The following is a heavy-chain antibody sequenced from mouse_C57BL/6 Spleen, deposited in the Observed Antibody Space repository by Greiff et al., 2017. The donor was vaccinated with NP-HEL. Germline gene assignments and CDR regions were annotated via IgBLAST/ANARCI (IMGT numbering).Heavy chain of an antibody. CDR3: ARGRGDYDVGYAMDY. J-gene: IGHJ4*01. Sequence: EVQGVESGGGLVKPGGSLKLSCAASGFTFSSYAMSWVRQTPEKRLEWVATISDGGSYTYYPDNVKGRFTISRDNAKNNLYLQMSHLKSEDTAMYYCARGRGDYDVGYAMDYWGQGTSVTVSS. CDR2: ISDGGSYT. CDR1: GFTFSSYA. V-gene: IGHV5-4*01. D-gene: IGHD2-4*01.